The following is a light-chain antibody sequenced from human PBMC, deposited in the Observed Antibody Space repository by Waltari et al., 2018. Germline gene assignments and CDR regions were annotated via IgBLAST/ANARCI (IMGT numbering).Light chain of an antibody. CDR1: QGISSY. J-gene: IGKJ3*01. Sequence: IQMSQSPSSLSASVGDRVTITCRASQGISSYLNWYQQKPGKAPKLLIYYANSLASGVPSRFRGSGSGTEFTLTLSSLQPEDFATYYCQQGNSYPFPFGPGTKLDIK. CDR3: QQGNSYPFP. V-gene: IGKV1-13*02. CDR2: YAN.